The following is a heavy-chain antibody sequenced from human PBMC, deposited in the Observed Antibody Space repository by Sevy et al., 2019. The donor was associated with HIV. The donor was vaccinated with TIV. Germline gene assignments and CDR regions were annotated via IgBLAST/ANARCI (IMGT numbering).Heavy chain of an antibody. CDR1: GYTFTGYY. CDR2: INPDSGGP. J-gene: IGHJ4*02. CDR3: VRDDRDGYFEY. V-gene: IGHV1-2*02. Sequence: ASVKVSCKASGYTFTGYYMHRVRQAPGQGLEWMGWINPDSGGPNYAPKFQGRVTLTRDTSISTAYMDLSRLKSDDTAVYYCVRDDRDGYFEYWGQGTLVTVSS.